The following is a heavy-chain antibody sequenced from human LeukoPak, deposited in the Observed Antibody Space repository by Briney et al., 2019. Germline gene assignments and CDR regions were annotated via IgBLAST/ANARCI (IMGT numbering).Heavy chain of an antibody. CDR1: GFPFSSYG. CDR2: VSYDGRNK. CDR3: AKSVPGDYFYGMDV. J-gene: IGHJ6*02. Sequence: GGSLRLSCAASGFPFSSYGIHWVRQAPGKGLEWVALVSYDGRNKYYAESVKGRFTISRDNSKDTLYLQMNSLRPEDTALYYCAKSVPGDYFYGMDVWGQGTTVFVSS. D-gene: IGHD7-27*01. V-gene: IGHV3-30*18.